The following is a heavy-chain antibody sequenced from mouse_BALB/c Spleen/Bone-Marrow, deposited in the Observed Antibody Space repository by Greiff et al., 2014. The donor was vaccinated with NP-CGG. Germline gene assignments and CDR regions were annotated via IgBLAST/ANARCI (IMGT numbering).Heavy chain of an antibody. CDR2: INPSTGYT. CDR3: ARSYYDGSSLAY. V-gene: IGHV1-4*01. J-gene: IGHJ3*01. CDR1: GYTFTSYR. D-gene: IGHD1-1*01. Sequence: VQLQQSGAELAKPGASVKMSCKASGYTFTSYRMHWVKQRPGQGLEWIGYINPSTGYTEYNQKFKDKATLTADKSSSTAYMQLSSLTSEDSAVYYCARSYYDGSSLAYWGQGTLVTVSA.